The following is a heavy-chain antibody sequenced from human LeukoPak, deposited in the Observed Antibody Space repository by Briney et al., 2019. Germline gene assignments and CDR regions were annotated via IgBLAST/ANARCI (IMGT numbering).Heavy chain of an antibody. V-gene: IGHV3-23*01. CDR3: GYYDFWSGYYWFDP. CDR2: ISGSGGSA. CDR1: GISFSGYA. D-gene: IGHD3-3*01. Sequence: GGSLRLSYAASGISFSGYAMSWVRQAPGKGLEWVSAISGSGGSAYYADSVKGRFTISRDNSKNTLYLQMNSLRAEDTAVYYCGYYDFWSGYYWFDPWGQGTLVTVSS. J-gene: IGHJ5*02.